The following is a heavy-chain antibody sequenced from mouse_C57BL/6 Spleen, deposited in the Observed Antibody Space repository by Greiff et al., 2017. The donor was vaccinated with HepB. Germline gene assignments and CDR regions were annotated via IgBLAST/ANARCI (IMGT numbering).Heavy chain of an antibody. CDR1: GYTFTDYN. V-gene: IGHV1-18*01. CDR3: ARDYGSSYGAWFAY. Sequence: SGPELVKPGASVKIPCKASGYTFTDYNMDWVKQSHGKSLEWIGDINPNNGGTIYNQKFKGKATLTVDKSSSTAYMELRSLTSEDTAVYCCARDYGSSYGAWFAYWGQGTLVTVSA. CDR2: INPNNGGT. J-gene: IGHJ3*01. D-gene: IGHD1-1*01.